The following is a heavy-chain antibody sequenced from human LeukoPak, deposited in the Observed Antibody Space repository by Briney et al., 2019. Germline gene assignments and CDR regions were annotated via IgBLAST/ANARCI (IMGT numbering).Heavy chain of an antibody. CDR2: INPNSGGT. CDR1: GYTFTGYY. D-gene: IGHD3-10*01. J-gene: IGHJ4*02. V-gene: IGHV1-2*02. CDR3: AGYNPFYFDY. Sequence: ASVKVSCKASGYTFTGYYMHWVRQAPGQGLEWMGWINPNSGGTNYAQKFQGRVTMTRDTSITTAYTAYMELSSLRSDDTAVYYCAGYNPFYFDYWGQGTLVTVSS.